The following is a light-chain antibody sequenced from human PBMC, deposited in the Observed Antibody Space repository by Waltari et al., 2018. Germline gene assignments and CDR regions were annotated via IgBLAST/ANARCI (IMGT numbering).Light chain of an antibody. Sequence: QSALTPPASVSGSPGQSITISCTGTRSDVGSYDLVSWYQQHPGKAPKLMIYEGSKRPSGVSNRFSGSKSGNTASLTISGLQAEDEADYYCCSYAGSHYVFGTGTKVSVL. CDR3: CSYAGSHYV. CDR1: RSDVGSYDL. J-gene: IGLJ1*01. V-gene: IGLV2-23*01. CDR2: EGS.